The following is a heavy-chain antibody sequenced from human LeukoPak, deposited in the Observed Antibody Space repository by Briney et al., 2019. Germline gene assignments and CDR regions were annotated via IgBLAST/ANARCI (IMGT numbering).Heavy chain of an antibody. CDR3: TRDPTRRFDY. CDR2: ISSSSDVI. Sequence: GGSLRLSCAASGFTFDTYSMDWVRQAPGKGLEWLSYISSSSDVIYYADSVKGRFTISRDNAKNSLYLQMNSLRAGDTAVYYCTRDPTRRFDYWGQGTLVTVSS. J-gene: IGHJ4*02. D-gene: IGHD2-15*01. CDR1: GFTFDTYS. V-gene: IGHV3-48*01.